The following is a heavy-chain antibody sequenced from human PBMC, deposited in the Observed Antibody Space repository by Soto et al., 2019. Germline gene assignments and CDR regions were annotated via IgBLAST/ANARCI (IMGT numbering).Heavy chain of an antibody. J-gene: IGHJ6*02. V-gene: IGHV3-23*01. CDR2: ISGSGGST. D-gene: IGHD6-19*01. Sequence: EVQLLESGGGLVQPGGSLRLSCAASGFTFSSYAMSWVRQAPGKGLEWVSAISGSGGSTYYADSVKGRFTISRDNSKNXLXLQMTSMRADDPAVYYCAKDLRPQWLVESYYYGMDVWGQGTTVTVSS. CDR3: AKDLRPQWLVESYYYGMDV. CDR1: GFTFSSYA.